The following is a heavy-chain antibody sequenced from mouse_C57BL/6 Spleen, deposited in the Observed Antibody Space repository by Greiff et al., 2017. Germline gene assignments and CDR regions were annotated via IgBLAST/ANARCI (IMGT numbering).Heavy chain of an antibody. CDR1: GYAFSSSW. D-gene: IGHD2-3*01. CDR3: ARGDYDGYPYAMDY. J-gene: IGHJ4*01. V-gene: IGHV1-64*01. Sequence: VQLQQSGPELVKPGASVKISCKASGYAFSSSWMNWVKQRPGQGLEWIGMIHPNSGSTNYNEKFKSKATLTVDKSSSTAYMQLSSLTSEDSAVYYCARGDYDGYPYAMDYWGQGTSVTVSS. CDR2: IHPNSGST.